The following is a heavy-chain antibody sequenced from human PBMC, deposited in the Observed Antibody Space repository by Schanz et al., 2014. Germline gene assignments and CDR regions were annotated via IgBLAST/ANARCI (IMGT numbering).Heavy chain of an antibody. J-gene: IGHJ4*02. CDR2: IISILGIP. CDR1: GDTFSKYN. V-gene: IGHV1-69*04. Sequence: QVQLVQSGAEVKKPGSSVKVSCQAFGDTFSKYNIMWVRQVPGQGLEWMGRIISILGIPNYAQKFQGRVTFTADKSTSTGYVELTVQKSENEPVYYCATDGVDAATGGNSWGQGTLXIVSS. CDR3: ATDGVDAATGGNS. D-gene: IGHD7-27*01.